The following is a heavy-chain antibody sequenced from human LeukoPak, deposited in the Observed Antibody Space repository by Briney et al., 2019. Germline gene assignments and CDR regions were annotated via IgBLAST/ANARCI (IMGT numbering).Heavy chain of an antibody. V-gene: IGHV3-66*01. Sequence: GRSLRLSRAASGFTLSSNYMSWVRQAPGKGLEWVSVIYSGGSTYYADSVKGRFTISRDNSKNTLYLQMNSLRAEDTAVYYCATDYAARWYFDLWGRGTLVTVSS. CDR2: IYSGGST. CDR1: GFTLSSNY. J-gene: IGHJ2*01. D-gene: IGHD4-17*01. CDR3: ATDYAARWYFDL.